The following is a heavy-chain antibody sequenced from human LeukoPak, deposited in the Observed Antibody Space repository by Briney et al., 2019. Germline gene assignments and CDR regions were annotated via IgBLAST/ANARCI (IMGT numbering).Heavy chain of an antibody. J-gene: IGHJ4*02. CDR2: ISSSSSYI. Sequence: GGSLRLSCAASGFTFSSYSMNWVRQAPGKGLEWVSSISSSSSYIYYADSVKGRFTISRDNAKNSLYLQMNSLRAEDTAVYYCAREQYSGSYYADFDYWGQGTLVTVSS. D-gene: IGHD1-26*01. CDR1: GFTFSSYS. CDR3: AREQYSGSYYADFDY. V-gene: IGHV3-21*01.